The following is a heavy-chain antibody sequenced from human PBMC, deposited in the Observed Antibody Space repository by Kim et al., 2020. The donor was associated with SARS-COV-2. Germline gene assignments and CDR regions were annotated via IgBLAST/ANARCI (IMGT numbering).Heavy chain of an antibody. CDR2: INHSGST. CDR1: GGSFSGYY. D-gene: IGHD6-13*01. V-gene: IGHV4-34*01. CDR3: ARHGKRSSSWYYYYYGMDV. Sequence: SETLSLTCAVYGGSFSGYYWSWIRQPPGKGLEWIGEINHSGSTNYNPSLKSRVTISVDTSKNQFSLKLSSVTAADTAVYYCARHGKRSSSWYYYYYGMDVWGQGTTVTVSS. J-gene: IGHJ6*02.